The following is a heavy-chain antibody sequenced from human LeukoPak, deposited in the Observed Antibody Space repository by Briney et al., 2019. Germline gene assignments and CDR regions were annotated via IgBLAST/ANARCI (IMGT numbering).Heavy chain of an antibody. V-gene: IGHV5-51*01. Sequence: GESLKISCKGSGYSFTSYWIGLVRQLPGKGLEWMGIIYPGDSDTRYSPSFQGQVTISADKSISTAYLQWSSLKASDTAMYYCARPYSSGWYEGYYFDYWGQGTLVTVSS. J-gene: IGHJ4*02. CDR1: GYSFTSYW. CDR3: ARPYSSGWYEGYYFDY. D-gene: IGHD6-19*01. CDR2: IYPGDSDT.